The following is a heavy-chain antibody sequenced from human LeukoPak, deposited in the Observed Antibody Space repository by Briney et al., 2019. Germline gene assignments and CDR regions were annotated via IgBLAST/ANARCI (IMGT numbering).Heavy chain of an antibody. CDR2: IGQDGSEE. J-gene: IGHJ4*02. CDR1: GFTFSSYW. CDR3: ARAYFRGVMGY. D-gene: IGHD3-10*02. V-gene: IGHV3-7*01. Sequence: GGSLRLSCAASGFTFSSYWMTWVRQAPGKGLEWVANIGQDGSEEYYVDSVKGRFTISRDNAKNSLYLQMNSLRAEDTAVYYCARAYFRGVMGYWGQGTLVTVSS.